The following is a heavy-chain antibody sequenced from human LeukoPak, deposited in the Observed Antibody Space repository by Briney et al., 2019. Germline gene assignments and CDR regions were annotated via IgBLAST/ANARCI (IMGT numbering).Heavy chain of an antibody. V-gene: IGHV1-69*04. Sequence: ASVKISCEASGGTFSSYAISWVRRAPGQGLEWMGRIIPILGIANYAQKFQGRVTITADKSTSTAYMELSSLRSEDTAVYYCARDYWGRYCSGGSCYFGYWGQGTLVTVSS. CDR2: IIPILGIA. CDR1: GGTFSSYA. J-gene: IGHJ4*02. CDR3: ARDYWGRYCSGGSCYFGY. D-gene: IGHD2-15*01.